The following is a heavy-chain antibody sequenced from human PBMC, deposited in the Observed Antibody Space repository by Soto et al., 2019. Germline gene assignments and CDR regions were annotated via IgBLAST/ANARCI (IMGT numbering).Heavy chain of an antibody. CDR3: ARSYLGYSYGKYYFDY. CDR2: IWYDGSNK. V-gene: IGHV3-33*01. CDR1: GFTFSSYG. J-gene: IGHJ4*02. Sequence: QVQLVESGGGVVQPGRSLRLSCAASGFTFSSYGMHWVRQAPGKGLEWVAVIWYDGSNKYYADSVKGRFTISRDNSKNTLYLQMNSLRAEDTAVYYCARSYLGYSYGKYYFDYWGQGTLVTVSS. D-gene: IGHD5-18*01.